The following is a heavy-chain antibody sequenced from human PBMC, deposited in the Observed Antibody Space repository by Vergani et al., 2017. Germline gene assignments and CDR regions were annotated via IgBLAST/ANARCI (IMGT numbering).Heavy chain of an antibody. D-gene: IGHD5-24*01. V-gene: IGHV5-51*01. CDR3: ARQEGYNTLSFDY. J-gene: IGHJ4*02. CDR1: GYSFTRYW. CDR2: INPEDSDT. Sequence: EVQLVQSGAEVKKSGESLKIFCQGSGYSFTRYWIGWVRQMPGKGREWMGVINPEDSDTRYSPSFQGQVTSSADKSIRTAYLQWSSLKASDTAMYYCARQEGYNTLSFDYWGQGTQVTVSS.